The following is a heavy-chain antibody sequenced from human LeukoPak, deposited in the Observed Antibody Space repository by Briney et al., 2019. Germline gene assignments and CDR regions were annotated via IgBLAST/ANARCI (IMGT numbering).Heavy chain of an antibody. Sequence: SQTLSLTCTVSGGSISSGDYYWSWIRQPPGKGLEWIGYIYYGGSTYYNPSLKSRVTISVDTSKNQFSLKLSSVTAADTAVYYCARHYYDSSGYYYYYYMDVWGKGTTVTVSS. D-gene: IGHD3-22*01. CDR2: IYYGGST. J-gene: IGHJ6*03. CDR1: GGSISSGDYY. CDR3: ARHYYDSSGYYYYYYMDV. V-gene: IGHV4-30-4*08.